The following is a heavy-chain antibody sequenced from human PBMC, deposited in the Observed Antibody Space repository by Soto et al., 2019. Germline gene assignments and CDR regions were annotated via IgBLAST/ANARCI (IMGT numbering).Heavy chain of an antibody. V-gene: IGHV4-39*01. Sequence: QLQLQESGPGLVKPSETLSLTCTVSGGSISSSSYYWGWIRQPPGKGLEWIGSIYYSGSTYYNPSLKMRVTISVDTSKNQFSLKLSSVTAADTAVYYCARLMTTVTTVYYWGQGTLVTVSS. CDR3: ARLMTTVTTVYY. D-gene: IGHD4-17*01. J-gene: IGHJ4*02. CDR2: IYYSGST. CDR1: GGSISSSSYY.